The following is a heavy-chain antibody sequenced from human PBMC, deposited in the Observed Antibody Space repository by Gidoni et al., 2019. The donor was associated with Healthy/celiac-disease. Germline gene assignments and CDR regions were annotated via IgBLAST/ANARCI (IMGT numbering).Heavy chain of an antibody. J-gene: IGHJ4*02. CDR2: ISAYNGNT. Sequence: QVQLVQSGAEVKTPGSSVTLSCQASGYTFPRYGISGVRQAPGKGLEWMGWISAYNGNTNYAQKLQGRVTMTTDTSTSTAYMELRSLRSDDTAVYYCARDVKQLVDYWGQGTLVTVSS. D-gene: IGHD6-6*01. V-gene: IGHV1-18*04. CDR3: ARDVKQLVDY. CDR1: GYTFPRYG.